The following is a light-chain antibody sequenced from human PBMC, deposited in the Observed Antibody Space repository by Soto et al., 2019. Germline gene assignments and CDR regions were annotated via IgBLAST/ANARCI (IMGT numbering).Light chain of an antibody. Sequence: ALAHPASVSGSPGQSITISCTGTSSDVGNYNYVSWYQHHPGKAPKVMIYEVRNRPSGVSNRFSGSKSGNTASLTISGLQAEDEADYYCSSYSSTKTRVFGTGTKVTVL. V-gene: IGLV2-14*01. CDR2: EVR. CDR3: SSYSSTKTRV. J-gene: IGLJ1*01. CDR1: SSDVGNYNY.